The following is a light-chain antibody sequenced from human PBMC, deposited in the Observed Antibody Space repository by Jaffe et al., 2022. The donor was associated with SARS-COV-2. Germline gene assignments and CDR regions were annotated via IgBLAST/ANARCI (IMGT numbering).Light chain of an antibody. CDR2: KVS. CDR1: QSLVYRDGSVF. V-gene: IGKV2-30*01. CDR3: MQGTHWPYT. Sequence: EVVMTQSPVSLPVTLGQPASISCRPSQSLVYRDGSVFLNWFQQRPGQSPRRLIYKVSNRDSGVPDRFSGSGSGADFTLHISRVEAEDVGVYYCMQGTHWPYTFGQGTKLEIK. J-gene: IGKJ2*01.